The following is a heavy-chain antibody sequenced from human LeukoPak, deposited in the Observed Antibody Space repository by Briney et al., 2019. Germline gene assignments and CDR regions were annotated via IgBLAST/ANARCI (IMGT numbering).Heavy chain of an antibody. CDR1: GFTVSSNY. D-gene: IGHD2-15*01. CDR3: TTEYCSGGSCNFDY. CDR2: IYSGGST. J-gene: IGHJ4*02. Sequence: GGSLRLSCAASGFTVSSNYMSWVRQAPGKGLEWVSVIYSGGSTYYADSVKGRFTISRDYSKNTLYLQMNSLKTEDTAVYYCTTEYCSGGSCNFDYWGQGTLVTVSS. V-gene: IGHV3-53*01.